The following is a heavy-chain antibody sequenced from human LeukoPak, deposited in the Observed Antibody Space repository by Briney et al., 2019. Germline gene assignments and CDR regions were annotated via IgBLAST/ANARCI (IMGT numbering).Heavy chain of an antibody. CDR1: GFTFSSYA. Sequence: GGSLRLSCAASGFTFSSYAMSWVRQAPGKGLEWVSAISGSGGSTYYADSVKGRFTISRDNSKNTLYLQMNSLRAEDTAVYYCAKVAGIAAAGSSDYYYYYGMDVWGQGTTVTVSS. D-gene: IGHD6-13*01. CDR2: ISGSGGST. V-gene: IGHV3-23*01. J-gene: IGHJ6*02. CDR3: AKVAGIAAAGSSDYYYYYGMDV.